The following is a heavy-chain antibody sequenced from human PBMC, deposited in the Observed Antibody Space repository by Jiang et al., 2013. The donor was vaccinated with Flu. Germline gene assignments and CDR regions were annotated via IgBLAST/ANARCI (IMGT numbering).Heavy chain of an antibody. CDR2: IRNKLYRGTT. CDR1: GFSFGDYA. CDR3: TRDLVRDVILIPATYFDY. J-gene: IGHJ4*02. D-gene: IGHD2-2*01. Sequence: VQLLESGGGLVQPGRSLRLSCTASGFSFGDYAVSWLRQAPGKGLGWVGFIRNKLYRGTTDYAASVKGRFTISRDDSKSIAYLQMSSLKTEDTAVYYCTRDLVRDVILIPATYFDYWGQGALVTVVL. V-gene: IGHV3-49*03.